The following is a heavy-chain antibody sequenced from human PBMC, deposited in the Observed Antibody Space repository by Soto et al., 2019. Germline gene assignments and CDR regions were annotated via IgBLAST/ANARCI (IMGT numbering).Heavy chain of an antibody. V-gene: IGHV1-69*13. CDR3: ASSVVGSYGYGAFDI. J-gene: IGHJ3*02. Sequence: GASVKVSCKASGGTFSSYAISWVRQAPGQGLEWMGGIIPIFGTANYAQKFQGRVTITADESTSTAYMELSSLRSEDTAVYYCASSVVGSYGYGAFDIWGQGTMVTVSS. CDR1: GGTFSSYA. CDR2: IIPIFGTA. D-gene: IGHD1-26*01.